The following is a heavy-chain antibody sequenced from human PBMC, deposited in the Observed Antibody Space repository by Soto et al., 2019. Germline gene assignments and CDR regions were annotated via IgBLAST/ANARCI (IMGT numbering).Heavy chain of an antibody. Sequence: GASVKVSCKASGYTFSGFWVLRVPPDPGQGLEWMVWSNPNGGGTRSAEKFQGRVTMTRDTSISTAYMELSRLTSDDTAVYYCASAAVTGTAGLDFWGQGTQVTVSS. D-gene: IGHD6-19*01. V-gene: IGHV1-2*02. CDR3: ASAAVTGTAGLDF. CDR2: SNPNGGGT. CDR1: GYTFSGFW. J-gene: IGHJ4*02.